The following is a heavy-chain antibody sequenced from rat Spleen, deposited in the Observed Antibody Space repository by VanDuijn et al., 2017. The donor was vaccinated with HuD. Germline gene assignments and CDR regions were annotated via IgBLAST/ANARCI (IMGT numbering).Heavy chain of an antibody. CDR3: ARHNSGYGIFDY. J-gene: IGHJ2*01. D-gene: IGHD4-3*01. V-gene: IGHV5S13*01. CDR1: GFTFSNYG. CDR2: ISPSGDKT. Sequence: EVQLVESGGGLVQPGRSLKLSCAASGFTFSNYGMAWVRQAPTKGLEWVAFISPSGDKTYHRDSVKGRFTVSRDNAKSTLYLQMNSLRSEDTATYYCARHNSGYGIFDYWGQGVMVTVSS.